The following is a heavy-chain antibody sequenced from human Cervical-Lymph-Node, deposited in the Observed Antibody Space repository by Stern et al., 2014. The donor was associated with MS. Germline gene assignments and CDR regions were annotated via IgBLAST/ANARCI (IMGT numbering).Heavy chain of an antibody. V-gene: IGHV3-9*01. CDR3: AKAHCGGDCQAPLDL. D-gene: IGHD2-21*02. Sequence: EVQLVESGGGLVQPGRSLRLSCAVSGFTFGDYGMHWVRQAPGKGLEWVSGISWNSINIVYADSVKGRFTISRDNAKNALYLQMDSLTPEDTAFYYCAKAHCGGDCQAPLDLWGRGTLVTVSS. J-gene: IGHJ2*01. CDR1: GFTFGDYG. CDR2: ISWNSINI.